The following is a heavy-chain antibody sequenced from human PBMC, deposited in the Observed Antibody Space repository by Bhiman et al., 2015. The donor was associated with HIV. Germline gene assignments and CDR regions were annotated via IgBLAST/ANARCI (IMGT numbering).Heavy chain of an antibody. CDR3: ARDYNAIVVVPAALTKVNYYYYGMDV. J-gene: IGHJ6*02. CDR2: LPYDEGQN. CDR1: GFTFTTFS. Sequence: QVQLVESGGGVVQPGGSLRLSCSASGFTFTTFSIHWVRQAPGKGLEWVAVLPYDEGQNFYGDSVKGRFTISIDTSETTVFLQMNSLRTDDTAVYYCARDYNAIVVVPAALTKVNYYYYGMDVWGQGP. D-gene: IGHD2-2*01. V-gene: IGHV3-30*04.